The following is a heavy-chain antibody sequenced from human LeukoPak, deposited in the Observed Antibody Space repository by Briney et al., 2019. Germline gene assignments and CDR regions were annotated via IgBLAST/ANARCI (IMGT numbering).Heavy chain of an antibody. CDR1: GFTVSSNY. CDR2: IYSGGST. D-gene: IGHD3-10*01. CDR3: ARARPVRGVPDAFDI. V-gene: IGHV3-53*01. Sequence: GGSLRLSCAASGFTVSSNYVSWVRQAPGKGLEWVSVIYSGGSTYYADSVKGRFTISRDNSKNTLYLQMNSLRAEDTAVYYCARARPVRGVPDAFDIWGQGTMVTVSS. J-gene: IGHJ3*02.